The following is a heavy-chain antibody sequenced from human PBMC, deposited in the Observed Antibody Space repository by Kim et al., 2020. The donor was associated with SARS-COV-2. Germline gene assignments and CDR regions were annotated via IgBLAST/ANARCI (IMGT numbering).Heavy chain of an antibody. V-gene: IGHV3-33*06. D-gene: IGHD2-15*01. J-gene: IGHJ4*03. Sequence: GGSLRLSCAASRFTFSSYGLHWVRQASGKGLEWVAGIWYDGSNKDHADSVKGRFTISRDNSKNTLYLQMNNQRAEDTAVDYCAKERRKYCSGGSCDLENWGQGTLVTVSS. CDR3: AKERRKYCSGGSCDLEN. CDR1: RFTFSSYG. CDR2: IWYDGSNK.